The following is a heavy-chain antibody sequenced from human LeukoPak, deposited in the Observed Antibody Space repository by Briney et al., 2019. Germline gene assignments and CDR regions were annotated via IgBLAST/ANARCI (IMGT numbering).Heavy chain of an antibody. Sequence: GGSLRLSCAASGFTFDDYTMHWVRQAPGKGLEWVSSISSSSSYIYYADSVKGRFTISRDNAKNSLYLQMNSLRAEDTAVYYCARDRGDLEVRGVIISPQYWGQGTLVTVSS. J-gene: IGHJ4*02. V-gene: IGHV3-21*01. CDR1: GFTFDDYT. D-gene: IGHD3-10*01. CDR3: ARDRGDLEVRGVIISPQY. CDR2: ISSSSSYI.